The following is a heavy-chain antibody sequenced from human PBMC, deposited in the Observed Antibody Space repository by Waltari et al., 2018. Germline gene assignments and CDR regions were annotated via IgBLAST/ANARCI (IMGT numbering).Heavy chain of an antibody. CDR3: AAGSGSYMIEYYYMDV. D-gene: IGHD3-10*01. CDR1: GGTFSSYA. Sequence: QVQLVQSGAEVKKPGSSVKVSCKASGGTFSSYAISWVRQAPGQGLEWMGGIIPIFGTATYAQKFQGRVTITADESTSTAYMELSSLRSEDTAVYYCAAGSGSYMIEYYYMDVWGKGTTVTISS. J-gene: IGHJ6*03. CDR2: IIPIFGTA. V-gene: IGHV1-69*12.